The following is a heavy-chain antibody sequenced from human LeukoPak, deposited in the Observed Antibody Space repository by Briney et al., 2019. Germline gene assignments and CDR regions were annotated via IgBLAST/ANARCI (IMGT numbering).Heavy chain of an antibody. CDR3: ARDGGDFWDPFDY. D-gene: IGHD3-3*01. CDR2: ISYDGSNK. Sequence: GGSLRLSCAASGFTFSSYGMHWVRQAPGKGLEWVAVISYDGSNKYYADSVKGRFTISRDNAKNSLYLQMNSLRAEDTAVYYCARDGGDFWDPFDYWGQGTLVTVSS. J-gene: IGHJ4*02. V-gene: IGHV3-30*03. CDR1: GFTFSSYG.